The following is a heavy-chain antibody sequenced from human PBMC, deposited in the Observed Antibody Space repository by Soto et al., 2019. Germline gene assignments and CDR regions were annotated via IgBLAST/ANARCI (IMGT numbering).Heavy chain of an antibody. J-gene: IGHJ5*02. V-gene: IGHV1-18*01. CDR2: ISAYNGDT. CDR3: ARETAGGWFAP. Sequence: ASVKVSCKASGYTFTNFGISWVRQAPGQGLEWMGWISAYNGDTNYAQNLQGRVTMTTDTSTSTAYMELRSLRSDDTAVYHCARETAGGWFAPWGQGTLVTVSS. CDR1: GYTFTNFG. D-gene: IGHD3-16*01.